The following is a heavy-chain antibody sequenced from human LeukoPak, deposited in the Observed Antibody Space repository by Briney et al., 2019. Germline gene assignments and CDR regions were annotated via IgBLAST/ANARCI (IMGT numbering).Heavy chain of an antibody. Sequence: SETLSLTCTVSGDSISSSSYYWGWIRQPPGKGLEWIGNINYSGRTYYNPSLKSRVTISVDTSKNQFSLKLSSVTAADTAVYYCARTPSLHIVVVTAIDYWAREPWSPSPQ. CDR2: INYSGRT. D-gene: IGHD2-21*02. J-gene: IGHJ4*02. CDR3: ARTPSLHIVVVTAIDY. V-gene: IGHV4-39*01. CDR1: GDSISSSSYY.